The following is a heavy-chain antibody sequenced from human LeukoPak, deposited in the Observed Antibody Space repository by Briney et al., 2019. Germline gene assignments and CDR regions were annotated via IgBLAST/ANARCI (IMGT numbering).Heavy chain of an antibody. CDR1: GFTFNKYA. CDR3: VKDRLAWDLDY. Sequence: GGSLRLSCAASGFTFNKYAMTWVRQAPGKGLEWVSVISANGHNTYYVDSVKGRFTISRDNFKNMMYLQMDSLRVEDTAVYYCVKDRLAWDLDYWGQGTLVTVSS. CDR2: ISANGHNT. D-gene: IGHD1-26*01. J-gene: IGHJ4*02. V-gene: IGHV3-23*01.